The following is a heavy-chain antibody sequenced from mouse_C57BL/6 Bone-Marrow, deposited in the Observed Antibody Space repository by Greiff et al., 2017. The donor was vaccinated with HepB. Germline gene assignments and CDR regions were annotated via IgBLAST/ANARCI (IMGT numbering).Heavy chain of an antibody. CDR2: IRRGSSTI. CDR1: GFTFSDYG. Sequence: EVQLVESGGGLVKPGGSLKFSCAASGFTFSDYGMHWVRQAPEKGLEWVAYIRRGSSTIYYADTVNGRFTISSDNAKNTLFLQMTRLRSKDTAMYYCAREDYYGKDYSMDYWGQGTSVTVSS. V-gene: IGHV5-17*01. J-gene: IGHJ4*01. CDR3: AREDYYGKDYSMDY. D-gene: IGHD1-1*01.